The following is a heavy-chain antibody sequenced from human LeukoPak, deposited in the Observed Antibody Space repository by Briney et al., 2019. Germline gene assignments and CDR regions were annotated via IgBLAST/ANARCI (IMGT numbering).Heavy chain of an antibody. CDR1: GFTFSSYA. CDR2: ISHSGATT. J-gene: IGHJ4*02. Sequence: PGGSLRLSCVASGFTFSSYAMSWVRQAPGKGLEWVSTISHSGATTYYADSVKGRFTISRDNSKNTLYLQMNSLRAEDTAVYYCAKGPIVRFDYWGQGTLVTVSS. CDR3: AKGPIVRFDY. V-gene: IGHV3-23*01. D-gene: IGHD1-26*01.